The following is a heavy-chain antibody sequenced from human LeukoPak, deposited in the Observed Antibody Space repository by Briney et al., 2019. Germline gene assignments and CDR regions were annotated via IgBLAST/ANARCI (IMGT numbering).Heavy chain of an antibody. D-gene: IGHD1-1*01. CDR2: ISSSSSYI. Sequence: PGGSLRLSCAASGFTFSSYSMNWVRQAPGKGLEWVSSISSSSSYIYYADSVKGRFTISRDNAKNSLYLQMNSLRADDTAVYYCAKERQLEPFDCWGQGTLVTVSS. J-gene: IGHJ4*02. CDR1: GFTFSSYS. V-gene: IGHV3-21*01. CDR3: AKERQLEPFDC.